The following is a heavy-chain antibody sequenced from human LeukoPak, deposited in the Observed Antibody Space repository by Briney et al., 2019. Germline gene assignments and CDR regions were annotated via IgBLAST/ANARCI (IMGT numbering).Heavy chain of an antibody. CDR1: GFTFSTYS. CDR2: ISYDGSNK. V-gene: IGHV3-30*18. D-gene: IGHD6-19*01. J-gene: IGHJ4*02. CDR3: AKATQWLARLIDY. Sequence: PGGSLRLSCAASGFTFSTYSMHWVRQAPGKGLEWVAVISYDGSNKYYADSVKGRFTISRDNSKNTLYLQMNSLRAEDTAVYYCAKATQWLARLIDYWGQGTLVTVSS.